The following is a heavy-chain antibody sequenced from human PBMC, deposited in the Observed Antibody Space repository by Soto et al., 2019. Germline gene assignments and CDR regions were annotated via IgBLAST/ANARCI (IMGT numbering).Heavy chain of an antibody. J-gene: IGHJ4*02. CDR3: ARSLYDSSGYFDY. Sequence: SVKVSCKASGGTFSSYAISWVRQAPGQGLEWMGGIVPIFGTANYAQKFQGRVTITADESTSTAYMELSSLRSEDTAVYYCARSLYDSSGYFDYWGQGTLVTVSS. V-gene: IGHV1-69*13. D-gene: IGHD3-22*01. CDR2: IVPIFGTA. CDR1: GGTFSSYA.